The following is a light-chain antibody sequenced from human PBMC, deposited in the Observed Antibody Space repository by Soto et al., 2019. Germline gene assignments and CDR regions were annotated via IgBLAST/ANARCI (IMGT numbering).Light chain of an antibody. V-gene: IGKV1-39*01. J-gene: IGKJ5*01. Sequence: DIPMTQSPSSLSASVGDRVTITCRASQSISSYLNWYQQKPGKAPKLLIYAASSLQSGVPSRFSGSGSGTDFTLTISSLQPEDFATYDCQQSYSSPPGVTFGQGTRLEIK. CDR2: AAS. CDR1: QSISSY. CDR3: QQSYSSPPGVT.